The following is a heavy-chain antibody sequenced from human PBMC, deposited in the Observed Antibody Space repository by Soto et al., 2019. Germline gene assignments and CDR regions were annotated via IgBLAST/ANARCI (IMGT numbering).Heavy chain of an antibody. CDR1: GYSFTSYY. CDR2: INPSSST. CDR3: ARDRPGPQHYFDY. Sequence: ASVKVSCKASGYSFTSYYIHWVRQAPGQGLEWVGIINPSSSTTYAQKFQGRVTMTRDTSTSTVYMELNSLRAEDTAVYYCARDRPGPQHYFDYWGLGNMVTVSS. D-gene: IGHD6-6*01. V-gene: IGHV1-46*01. J-gene: IGHJ4*02.